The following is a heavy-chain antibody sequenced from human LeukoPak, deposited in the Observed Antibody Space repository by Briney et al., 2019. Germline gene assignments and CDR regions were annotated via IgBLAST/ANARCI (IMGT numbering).Heavy chain of an antibody. D-gene: IGHD1-26*01. CDR2: ISYDGSNK. CDR3: ARAARELRLY. Sequence: RAGGSLRLSCAASGFTFSSFGIHWVRQAPGKGLEWVAVISYDGSNKYYADSVKGRFTISRDNSKNTLYLQMNSLRAEDTAVYYCARAARELRLYWGQGTLVTVSS. CDR1: GFTFSSFG. J-gene: IGHJ4*02. V-gene: IGHV3-30*03.